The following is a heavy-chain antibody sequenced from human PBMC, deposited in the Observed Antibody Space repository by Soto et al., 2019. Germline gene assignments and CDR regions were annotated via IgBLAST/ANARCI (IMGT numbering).Heavy chain of an antibody. CDR2: IKSKTDGGTT. D-gene: IGHD6-6*01. CDR3: TRLAARPEFYYYYMDV. V-gene: IGHV3-15*01. J-gene: IGHJ6*03. Sequence: GGSLRLSCAASGFTFSNAWMSWVRQAPGKGLEWVGRIKSKTDGGTTDYAATVKGRFTISKDDSKNTLYLQMNSLKTEDTAVYYCTRLAARPEFYYYYMDVWGKGTTVTVSS. CDR1: GFTFSNAW.